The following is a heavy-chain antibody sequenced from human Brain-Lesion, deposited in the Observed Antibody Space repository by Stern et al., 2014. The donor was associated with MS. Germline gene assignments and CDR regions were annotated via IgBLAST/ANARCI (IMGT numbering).Heavy chain of an antibody. D-gene: IGHD3-3*02. Sequence: QVQLVESGPGLVKPLQTLSLTCTVSGGSVSSGGYFWNWIRQHPGKGLEGIGHVYYSGSIAYNPSLKSRVTISVDTSKNQFSLRLRSVTAADTAVYYCARNPALWYFDLWGRGTLAAVSS. V-gene: IGHV4-31*03. CDR3: ARNPALWYFDL. CDR1: GGSVSSGGYF. J-gene: IGHJ2*01. CDR2: VYYSGSI.